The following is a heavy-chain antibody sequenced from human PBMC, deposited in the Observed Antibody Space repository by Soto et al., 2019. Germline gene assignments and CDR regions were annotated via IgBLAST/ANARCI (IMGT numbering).Heavy chain of an antibody. CDR2: IYYSGST. J-gene: IGHJ5*02. V-gene: IGHV4-39*01. D-gene: IGHD5-12*01. CDR3: AGREGYSGYDWSRFDP. Sequence: PSETLSLTCTVSGGSISSSSYYWGWIRQPPGKGLEWIGSIYYSGSTYYNPSLKSRVTISVDTSKNQFSLKLSSVTAADTAVYYCAGREGYSGYDWSRFDPWGQGTLVTVSS. CDR1: GGSISSSSYY.